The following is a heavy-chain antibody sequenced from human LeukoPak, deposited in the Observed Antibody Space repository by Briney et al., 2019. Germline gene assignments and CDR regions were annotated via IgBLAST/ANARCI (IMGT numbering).Heavy chain of an antibody. Sequence: ASVKVSCKASGYTFTSYDINWVRQAPGQGLEWMGWMNPNSGNTAYAQKSQGRVTMTRNTSISTAYMELSSLRSEDTAVYYCARGGPGAAYFDYWGQGTLVTVSS. D-gene: IGHD6-25*01. J-gene: IGHJ4*02. V-gene: IGHV1-8*01. CDR1: GYTFTSYD. CDR2: MNPNSGNT. CDR3: ARGGPGAAYFDY.